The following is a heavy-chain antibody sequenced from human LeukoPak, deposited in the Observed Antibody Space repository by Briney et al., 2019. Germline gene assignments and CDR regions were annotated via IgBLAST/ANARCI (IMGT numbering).Heavy chain of an antibody. D-gene: IGHD3-22*01. CDR3: ARVGYDSSGRHRYAFDI. Sequence: GASVKVSCKASGYTFTRYGISWVRQAPGQGLEWMGWINPNNGNTNYVQKLQGRVTTTTDTSTSTAYMELRSLRSDDTAVYYCARVGYDSSGRHRYAFDIRGQGTMVTVSS. CDR2: INPNNGNT. J-gene: IGHJ3*02. V-gene: IGHV1-18*01. CDR1: GYTFTRYG.